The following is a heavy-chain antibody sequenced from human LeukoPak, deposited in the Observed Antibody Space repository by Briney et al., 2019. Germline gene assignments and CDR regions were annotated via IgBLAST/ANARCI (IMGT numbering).Heavy chain of an antibody. V-gene: IGHV3-30*02. CDR1: GFTFTNYG. J-gene: IGHJ5*02. D-gene: IGHD3-22*01. CDR3: AKGLYYKDRSGYPA. Sequence: GGSLRLSCAASGFTFTNYGMHWVRQAPGKGLEWVAFIGHDGSNKYYADSVKGRFTVSRDKSKNTLYLQMNSLRTEDTAVYYCAKGLYYKDRSGYPAWGQGTLVTISS. CDR2: IGHDGSNK.